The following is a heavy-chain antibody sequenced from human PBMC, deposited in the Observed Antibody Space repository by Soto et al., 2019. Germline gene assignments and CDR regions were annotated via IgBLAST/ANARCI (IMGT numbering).Heavy chain of an antibody. J-gene: IGHJ4*02. Sequence: SETLSLTCTVSGGSIGSYYWSWIRQPPGKGLEWIGYIYYSGSTNYNPSLKSRVTISVDTSKNQFSLKLSSVTAADTAVYYCARYRGGSFYFDYWGQGTLVTVSS. V-gene: IGHV4-59*01. CDR3: ARYRGGSFYFDY. CDR2: IYYSGST. CDR1: GGSIGSYY. D-gene: IGHD1-26*01.